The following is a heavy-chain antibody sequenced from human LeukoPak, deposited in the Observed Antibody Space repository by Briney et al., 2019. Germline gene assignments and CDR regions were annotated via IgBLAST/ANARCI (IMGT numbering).Heavy chain of an antibody. CDR1: GFTVSSNS. D-gene: IGHD4-17*01. V-gene: IGHV3-53*01. CDR2: IYSDNT. Sequence: PGGSLRLSCTVSGFTVSSNSMSWVRQAPGKGLEWVSFIYSDNTHYSDSVKGRFTISRDNSKNTLYLQMNSLRAEDTAVYYCARDYGGNWFDPWGQGTLVTVSS. J-gene: IGHJ5*02. CDR3: ARDYGGNWFDP.